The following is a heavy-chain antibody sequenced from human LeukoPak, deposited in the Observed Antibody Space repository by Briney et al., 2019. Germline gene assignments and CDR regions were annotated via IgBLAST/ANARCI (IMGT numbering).Heavy chain of an antibody. Sequence: AGGSLRLSCAASGFTFSSYAMSWVRQAPGKGLEWVSVISGNGGSTYYADSVKGRFTISRDNSKNTLYMQMNSLRAEDTAVYYCANEAEHSSIWGQGTMVIVSS. D-gene: IGHD6-6*01. CDR1: GFTFSSYA. CDR2: ISGNGGST. CDR3: ANEAEHSSI. J-gene: IGHJ3*02. V-gene: IGHV3-23*01.